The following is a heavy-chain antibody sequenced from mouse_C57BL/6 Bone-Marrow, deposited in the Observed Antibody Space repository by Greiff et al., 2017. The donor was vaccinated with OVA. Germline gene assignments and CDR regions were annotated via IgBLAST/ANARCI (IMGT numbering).Heavy chain of an antibody. CDR1: GYTFTDYN. CDR2: INPNNGGT. J-gene: IGHJ2*01. V-gene: IGHV1-18*01. Sequence: VQLQQSAPELVKPGASVKIPCKASGYTFTDYNMDWVKQSHGKSLEWIGDINPNNGGTIYNQKFKGKATLTVDKSSSTAYMELRSLTSEDTAVYYCARGNYGRDFDYWGQGTTLTVSS. CDR3: ARGNYGRDFDY. D-gene: IGHD2-4*01.